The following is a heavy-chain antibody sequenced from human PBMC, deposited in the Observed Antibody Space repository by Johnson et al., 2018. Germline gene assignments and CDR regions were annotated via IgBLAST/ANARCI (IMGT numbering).Heavy chain of an antibody. V-gene: IGHV3-30*18. CDR1: GFTFSSYG. J-gene: IGHJ3*02. D-gene: IGHD3-22*01. CDR3: AKARRLFRWDDAFDI. Sequence: QVQLVQSGGGVVQPGRSLRLSCAASGFTFSSYGMNWVRQAPGKGLEWVAVISYDGSNKYYADSVKGRFTISRDNSKNTLYLQMNSLRAEDTAVYYCAKARRLFRWDDAFDICGQGTMVIVSS. CDR2: ISYDGSNK.